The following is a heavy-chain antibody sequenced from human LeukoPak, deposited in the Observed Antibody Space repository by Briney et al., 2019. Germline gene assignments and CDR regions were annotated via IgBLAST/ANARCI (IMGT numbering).Heavy chain of an antibody. J-gene: IGHJ6*02. V-gene: IGHV3-74*01. CDR2: INSDGTST. CDR3: VRGGGADRPYALDV. CDR1: GFTFSSYW. D-gene: IGHD6-6*01. Sequence: PGGSLRLSCAAFGFTFSSYWIHWVRQAPGKGPVWVSRINSDGTSTTYADPVKGRFTISRDSAKNTVYLQMNSLRAEDTAVYYCVRGGGADRPYALDVWGQGTTVTVSS.